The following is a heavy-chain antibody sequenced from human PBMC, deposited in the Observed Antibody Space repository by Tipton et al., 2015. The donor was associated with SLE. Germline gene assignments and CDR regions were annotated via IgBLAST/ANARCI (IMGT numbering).Heavy chain of an antibody. V-gene: IGHV4-34*01. CDR1: GGSFSGYY. CDR3: AKNHGACWFDP. J-gene: IGHJ5*02. CDR2: INHSGST. D-gene: IGHD3-10*01. Sequence: TLSLTCAVYGGSFSGYYWSWIRQPPGKGLEWIGEINHSGSTNYNPSLKSRVTISIDKSKNQFSLKATSLTAADTAVYYCAKNHGACWFDPWGQGTLVTVSS.